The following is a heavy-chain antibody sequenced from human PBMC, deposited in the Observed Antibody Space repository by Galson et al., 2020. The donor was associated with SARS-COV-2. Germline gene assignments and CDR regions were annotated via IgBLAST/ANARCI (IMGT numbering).Heavy chain of an antibody. CDR1: GFTFNTYA. D-gene: IGHD3-16*01. CDR2: ISGSGSNT. CDR3: AKGGVRGVRVDFDY. V-gene: IGHV3-23*01. J-gene: IGHJ4*02. Sequence: GESLKISCAASGFTFNTYAMRWVRQAPGKGLEWVSVISGSGSNTYYADSVKGRLTISRDNSKSTLYLQMSSLRADDTAVYYCAKGGVRGVRVDFDYWGQGTLVTVSS.